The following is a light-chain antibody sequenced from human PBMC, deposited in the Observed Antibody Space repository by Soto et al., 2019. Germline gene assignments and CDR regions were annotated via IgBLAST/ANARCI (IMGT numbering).Light chain of an antibody. V-gene: IGKV3-20*01. CDR1: QTISSGF. Sequence: EIVFTQSPGILYLSPGDRATLSCRASQTISSGFLAWYQQKVGQAPRLLIYDASNRATGVPDRFSGSGAGTECSRTISRLEPEDFEVDHCQQYSSSTRTFGQGTRLEIK. J-gene: IGKJ5*01. CDR3: QQYSSSTRT. CDR2: DAS.